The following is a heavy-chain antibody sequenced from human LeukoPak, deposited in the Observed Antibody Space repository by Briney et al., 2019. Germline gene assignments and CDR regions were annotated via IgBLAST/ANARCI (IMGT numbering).Heavy chain of an antibody. D-gene: IGHD5-24*01. J-gene: IGHJ4*02. CDR3: AKAGMATPSFFDY. CDR1: GFTFSNYA. CDR2: ISGSGGTT. Sequence: GGSLRLSCAASGFTFSNYAMSWVRQAPGKGLEWVSAISGSGGTTYYADSVKGRFTISRDNSKNTLHLQMNSLRVEDTAVYYCAKAGMATPSFFDYWGQGTLVTVSS. V-gene: IGHV3-23*01.